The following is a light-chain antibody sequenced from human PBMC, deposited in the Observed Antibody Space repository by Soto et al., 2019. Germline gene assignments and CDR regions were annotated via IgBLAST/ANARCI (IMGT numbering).Light chain of an antibody. CDR3: QSYDSSLSTYV. J-gene: IGLJ1*01. V-gene: IGLV1-40*01. Sequence: QSALTQPPSVSGAPGQRVTISCAGSSSNLVHWYQHLPGTAPRLLIFGDTNRPSGVPDRFSGSNSGNSASLAITGLQAEDEADYYCQSYDSSLSTYVFGTGTKLTVL. CDR1: SSNL. CDR2: GDT.